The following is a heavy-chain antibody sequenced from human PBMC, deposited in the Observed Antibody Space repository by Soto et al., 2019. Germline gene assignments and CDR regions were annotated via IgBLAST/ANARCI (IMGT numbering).Heavy chain of an antibody. CDR2: ISPYTGNT. CDR1: GYIFVNYG. CDR3: VMVDNYVTPTPQDV. J-gene: IGHJ6*02. Sequence: QVQLVQSGDEVKKPGASVKVSCKASGYIFVNYGIAWVRQAPGQGLEWMGWISPYTGNTHSAIKVQSRLPMTTDTSTSTAYMDLGSLTSDDTAVYYCVMVDNYVTPTPQDVWGQGTTVTVSS. V-gene: IGHV1-18*01. D-gene: IGHD3-16*01.